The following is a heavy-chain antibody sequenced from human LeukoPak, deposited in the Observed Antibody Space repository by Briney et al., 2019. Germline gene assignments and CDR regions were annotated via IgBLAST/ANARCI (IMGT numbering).Heavy chain of an antibody. CDR2: ISISVDST. CDR3: AKSQAPYNSHVPAWFAT. CDR1: GFTFSSYA. V-gene: IGHV3-23*01. D-gene: IGHD3-22*01. Sequence: GGSLRLSCTTSGFTFSSYAMCWVRQAPGKGLEWVSSISISVDSTYYADSVKGRFTVSRDNSKNTLYLQMNSLRAEDTAFYFCAKSQAPYNSHVPAWFATWGQGTLVTVSS. J-gene: IGHJ5*02.